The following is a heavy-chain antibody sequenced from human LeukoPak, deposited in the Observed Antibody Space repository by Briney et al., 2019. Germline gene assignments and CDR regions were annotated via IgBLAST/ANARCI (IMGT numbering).Heavy chain of an antibody. D-gene: IGHD6-6*01. CDR2: ISSDNNYI. CDR3: ARDRRAARPDY. CDR1: GFTFSSFG. Sequence: GGSLRLSCAASGFTFSSFGMSWVRQAPGKGLEWVSSISSDNNYIYNADSVKGRFTISRDYAKRSLYLQMNSLRADDTAVYYCARDRRAARPDYWGQGTLVTVSS. V-gene: IGHV3-21*01. J-gene: IGHJ4*02.